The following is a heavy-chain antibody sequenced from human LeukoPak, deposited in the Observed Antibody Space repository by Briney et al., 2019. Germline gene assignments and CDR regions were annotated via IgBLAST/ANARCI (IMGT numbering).Heavy chain of an antibody. CDR1: GYTFTGYY. CDR3: ARESFSTLTSATDAFDI. CDR2: INPNSGGT. D-gene: IGHD2-2*01. Sequence: ASVKVSCKASGYTFTGYYMHWARQAPGQGLEWMGWINPNSGGTNYAQKFQGRVTMTRDTSISTAYMELSRLRSDDTAVYYCARESFSTLTSATDAFDIWGQGTMVTVSS. V-gene: IGHV1-2*02. J-gene: IGHJ3*02.